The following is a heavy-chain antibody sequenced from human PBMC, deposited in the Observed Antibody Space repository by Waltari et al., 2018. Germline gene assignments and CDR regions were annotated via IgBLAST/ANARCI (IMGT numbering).Heavy chain of an antibody. J-gene: IGHJ4*02. V-gene: IGHV3-53*01. Sequence: EVQLVQSGGGLMQPGVSLRLSCAASGLSVRTSYMAWVRRGPGKGLEWVSLLYVSGATHYADSVTGRFTVSRDDSHNTLFLQMSGLRAEDTAVYYCASGNLESSGYYNFWGQGTLVTVSS. CDR2: LYVSGAT. CDR1: GLSVRTSY. D-gene: IGHD5-12*01. CDR3: ASGNLESSGYYNF.